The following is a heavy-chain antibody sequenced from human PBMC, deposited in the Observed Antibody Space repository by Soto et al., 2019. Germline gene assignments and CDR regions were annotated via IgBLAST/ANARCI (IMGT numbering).Heavy chain of an antibody. CDR1: GGSIGGVGYS. CDR3: AKENGETRTAFPVYYYYGLDV. CDR2: IYHSGTF. D-gene: IGHD1-7*01. J-gene: IGHJ6*02. Sequence: PSETLSLTCAVSGGSIGGVGYSWSWIRQPPGGGLEWIGYIYHSGTFLKSPSLKTRLTMSLDMSNNQFSLTLNSMTAADTAVYYCAKENGETRTAFPVYYYYGLDVWGQGTTVTVSS. V-gene: IGHV4-30-2*01.